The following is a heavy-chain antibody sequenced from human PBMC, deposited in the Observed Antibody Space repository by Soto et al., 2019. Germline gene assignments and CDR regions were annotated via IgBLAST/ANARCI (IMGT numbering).Heavy chain of an antibody. CDR1: GGSFSGYY. CDR3: ARGLGYCSSTSCYNNWFAP. D-gene: IGHD2-2*01. Sequence: KPSETLSLTCAVYGGSFSGYYWSWIRQPPGKGLEWIGEINHSGSTNYNPSLKSRVTISVDTSKNQFSLKLSSVTAADTAVYYCARGLGYCSSTSCYNNWFAPWGQGTLVTVSS. J-gene: IGHJ5*02. V-gene: IGHV4-34*01. CDR2: INHSGST.